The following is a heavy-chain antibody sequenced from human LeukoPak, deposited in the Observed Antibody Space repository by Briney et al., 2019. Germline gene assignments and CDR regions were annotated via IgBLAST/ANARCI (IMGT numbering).Heavy chain of an antibody. D-gene: IGHD3-3*01. J-gene: IGHJ6*02. CDR2: TYYRSKWYT. CDR1: GDSVSSKSTA. CDR3: ARVYYDFWSGYYPRPYYYGMDV. V-gene: IGHV6-1*01. Sequence: SQTLSLTCAISGDSVSSKSTAWNWIRQSPSRGLEWLGRTYYRSKWYTGYAVSVKGRITINPDTSKNQFSLQLNSVTAADTAVYYCARVYYDFWSGYYPRPYYYGMDVWGQGTTVTVSS.